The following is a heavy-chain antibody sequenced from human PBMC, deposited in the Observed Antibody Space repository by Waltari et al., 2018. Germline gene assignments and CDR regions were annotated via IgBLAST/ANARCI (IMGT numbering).Heavy chain of an antibody. J-gene: IGHJ6*02. Sequence: QVQLQQWGAGLLKPSETLSLTCAVYGGSFSGYYWRWIRQPPGKGLEWIGEINHSGSTNYNPSLKSRVTISVDTSKNQFSLKLSSVTAADTAVYYCARGRYCSSTSCYRAYYYYGMDVWGQGTTVTVSS. V-gene: IGHV4-34*01. D-gene: IGHD2-2*01. CDR2: INHSGST. CDR1: GGSFSGYY. CDR3: ARGRYCSSTSCYRAYYYYGMDV.